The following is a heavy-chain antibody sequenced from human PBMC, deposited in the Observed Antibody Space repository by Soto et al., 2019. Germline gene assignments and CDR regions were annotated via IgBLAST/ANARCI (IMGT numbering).Heavy chain of an antibody. Sequence: QVQLQQWGAGLLKPSETLSLTCAVHGGSFSGYYWSWIRQPPGKGLEWIGEINHSGSTNYNPSLKSRVTISVDTSKNQFSLKLSSVTAADTAVYYCARALIAAAEGDFDYWGQGTLVTVSS. CDR2: INHSGST. CDR1: GGSFSGYY. D-gene: IGHD6-13*01. J-gene: IGHJ4*02. CDR3: ARALIAAAEGDFDY. V-gene: IGHV4-34*01.